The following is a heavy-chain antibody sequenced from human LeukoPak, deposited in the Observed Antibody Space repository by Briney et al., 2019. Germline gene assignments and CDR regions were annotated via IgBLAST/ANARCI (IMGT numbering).Heavy chain of an antibody. V-gene: IGHV4-61*02. J-gene: IGHJ3*02. CDR2: IYTSGST. CDR1: GGSISSGSYY. D-gene: IGHD6-6*01. Sequence: SETLSLTCTVSGGSISSGSYYWSWSRQSAGKGLEWIGRIYTSGSTNYNSSLKSRVTISVDTSKNQFSLKLSSVTAADTAVYYCARKSSSSGGAFDIWGQGTMVTVSS. CDR3: ARKSSSSGGAFDI.